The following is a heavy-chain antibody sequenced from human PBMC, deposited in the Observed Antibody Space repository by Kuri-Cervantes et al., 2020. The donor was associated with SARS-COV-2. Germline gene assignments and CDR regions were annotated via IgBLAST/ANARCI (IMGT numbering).Heavy chain of an antibody. CDR1: GGTISSSNW. CDR3: ARDDLVVVPTCNNWFDP. CDR2: IYHSGST. D-gene: IGHD2-2*01. V-gene: IGHV4-4*02. Sequence: SETLSLTCAASGGTISSSNWWSWVRQPPGKGLEWIGKIYHSGSTYYNPSLKSRVSISVDTSKNQFSLKLSSVTAADTAVYYCARDDLVVVPTCNNWFDPWGQGTLVTVSS. J-gene: IGHJ5*02.